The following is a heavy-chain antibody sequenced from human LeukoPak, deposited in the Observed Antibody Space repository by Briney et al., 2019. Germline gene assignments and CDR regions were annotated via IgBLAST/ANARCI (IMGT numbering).Heavy chain of an antibody. J-gene: IGHJ4*02. V-gene: IGHV4-38-2*02. D-gene: IGHD1-26*01. CDR1: GYSISSGYY. CDR2: IRHSGTT. Sequence: PSETLSLTCTVSGYSISSGYYWGWIRQPPGKGLEWIGTIRHSGTTYYNPSLKSRVTISVDTSKNQFSLKLSSVTAADTAVYYCARATFHWVGATPYFDYWGREPWSPSPQ. CDR3: ARATFHWVGATPYFDY.